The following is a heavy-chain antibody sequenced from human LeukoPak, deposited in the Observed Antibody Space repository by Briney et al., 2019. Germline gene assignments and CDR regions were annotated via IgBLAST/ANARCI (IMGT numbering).Heavy chain of an antibody. J-gene: IGHJ4*02. CDR3: ARGGNYYLDY. V-gene: IGHV3-74*01. Sequence: GGSLRLSCEVSGFTFRTSWMHWVRQAPGGGRVGVSRMNSDGTTINYADSVKGRFTTSRDNDKNTLYLQMNSLRAEDTAVYYCARGGNYYLDYWGQGTLATVSS. CDR1: GFTFRTSW. CDR2: MNSDGTTI. D-gene: IGHD3-22*01.